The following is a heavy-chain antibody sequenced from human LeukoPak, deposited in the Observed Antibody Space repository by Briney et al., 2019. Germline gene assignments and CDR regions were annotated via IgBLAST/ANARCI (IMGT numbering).Heavy chain of an antibody. CDR1: GGSISSGDYY. CDR2: IYTSGST. CDR3: ARGGYDCYDY. J-gene: IGHJ4*02. D-gene: IGHD2-21*02. Sequence: SETLSLTCTVSGGSISSGDYYWSWIRQPAGKGLEWIGRIYTSGSTNYNPSLKGRVTMSVDTSKNQFSLKLSSVTAADTAVYYCARGGYDCYDYWGQGTLVTVSS. V-gene: IGHV4-61*02.